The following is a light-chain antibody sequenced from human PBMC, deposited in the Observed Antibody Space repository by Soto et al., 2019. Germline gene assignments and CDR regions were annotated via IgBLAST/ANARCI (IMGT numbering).Light chain of an antibody. CDR2: KTS. J-gene: IGKJ2*01. V-gene: IGKV1-5*03. Sequence: IQMTHSPYALSAAVGDRVTITCRARQNIVNWLAWYQQKPGKAPNLLIYKTSTLQRGVPSRFSGSGSGTEFTLTISSLQHADFVTYYCQQYDSHPTYTFGQGTKVDIK. CDR3: QQYDSHPTYT. CDR1: QNIVNW.